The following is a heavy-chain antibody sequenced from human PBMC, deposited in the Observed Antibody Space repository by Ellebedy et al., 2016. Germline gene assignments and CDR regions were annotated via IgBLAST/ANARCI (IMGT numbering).Heavy chain of an antibody. CDR1: GGSVRSSSYY. CDR3: ASRPNWYFDL. Sequence: GSLRLXCTVSGGSVRSSSYYWDWIRQPPGKGLEWIGSMYIRGSTNYNPSLKSRVTISVDTSKNQFSLKLTSVTAADTAVYYCASRPNWYFDLWGRGTLVTVSS. V-gene: IGHV4-39*01. J-gene: IGHJ2*01. CDR2: MYIRGST.